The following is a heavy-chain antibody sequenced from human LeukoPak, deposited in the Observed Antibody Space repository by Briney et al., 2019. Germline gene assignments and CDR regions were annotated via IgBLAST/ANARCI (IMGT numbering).Heavy chain of an antibody. Sequence: GGSLRLSCAASGFTFNDAWMNWVRQAPGKGLEWVSIIYAGGSTYYVDSVKGRFTVSRDSSKNALYLQMNNLRAEDTAIYYCAKTRGGGPVDYWGQGTLVTASS. J-gene: IGHJ4*02. CDR2: IYAGGST. V-gene: IGHV3-53*01. CDR1: GFTFNDAW. D-gene: IGHD2-15*01. CDR3: AKTRGGGPVDY.